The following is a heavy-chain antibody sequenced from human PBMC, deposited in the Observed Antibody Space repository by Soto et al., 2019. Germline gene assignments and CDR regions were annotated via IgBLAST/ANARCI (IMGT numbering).Heavy chain of an antibody. CDR1: GFTFSNAW. Sequence: GESLKISCAASGFTFSNAWMNWVRQAPGKGLEWVGRIKSKTDGGTTDYAAPVKGRFTISRDDSKNTLYLQMNSLKTEDTAVYYCTTDKALNCGGDCYMQVGVYYYYGMDVWGQGTTVTVSS. CDR3: TTDKALNCGGDCYMQVGVYYYYGMDV. CDR2: IKSKTDGGTT. V-gene: IGHV3-15*07. J-gene: IGHJ6*02. D-gene: IGHD2-21*02.